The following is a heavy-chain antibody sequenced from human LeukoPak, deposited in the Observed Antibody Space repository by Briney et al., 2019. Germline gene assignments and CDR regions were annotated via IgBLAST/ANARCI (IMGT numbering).Heavy chain of an antibody. D-gene: IGHD2-21*02. V-gene: IGHV4-31*03. CDR1: GGSISSGGYY. CDR3: AREAYCGGDCYYFDY. J-gene: IGHJ4*02. Sequence: PSQILSLTCTVSGGSISSGGYYWSGIRQHPGKGLEWIGYIYYSGSTYYNPSLKSRVTISVDTSKNQFSLKLSSVTAADTAVYYCAREAYCGGDCYYFDYWGREPWSPSPQ. CDR2: IYYSGST.